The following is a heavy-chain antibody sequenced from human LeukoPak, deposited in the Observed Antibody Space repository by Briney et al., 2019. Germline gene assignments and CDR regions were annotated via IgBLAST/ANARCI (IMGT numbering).Heavy chain of an antibody. Sequence: SETLSLTCTVSGGSISSSSYYWGWIRQPPGKGLEWIGSIYYSGSTYYNPSLKSRVTISIDMSKNQFSLKLRSVTAADTAVYYCARDLGPDYDFWSGSSKWFDPWGQGTLVIVSS. D-gene: IGHD3-3*01. CDR2: IYYSGST. J-gene: IGHJ5*02. V-gene: IGHV4-39*07. CDR3: ARDLGPDYDFWSGSSKWFDP. CDR1: GGSISSSSYY.